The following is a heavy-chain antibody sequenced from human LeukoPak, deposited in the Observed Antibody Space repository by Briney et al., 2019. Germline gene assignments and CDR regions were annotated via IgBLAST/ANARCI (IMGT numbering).Heavy chain of an antibody. CDR1: GYSISSGYY. J-gene: IGHJ5*02. CDR2: IYHSGST. CDR3: ARDLAMVRGARYRPYNWFDP. V-gene: IGHV4-38-2*02. Sequence: PSETLSLTCTVSGYSISSGYYWGWIRQPPGKGLEWIGSIYHSGSTYYNPSLKSRVTISVDTSKNQFSLKLSSVTAADTAVYYCARDLAMVRGARYRPYNWFDPWGQGTLVTVSS. D-gene: IGHD3-10*01.